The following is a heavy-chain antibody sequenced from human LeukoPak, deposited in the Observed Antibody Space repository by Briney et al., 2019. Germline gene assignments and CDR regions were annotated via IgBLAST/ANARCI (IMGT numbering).Heavy chain of an antibody. V-gene: IGHV3-23*01. CDR1: GFTFSSYA. J-gene: IGHJ4*02. D-gene: IGHD2-2*01. CDR3: AKDYIGYDQDFDY. CDR2: ISGSGIST. Sequence: PGGSLRLSCAASGFTFSSYAMSWVRQAPGKGLEWVSSISGSGISTYYANSVKGRFSISRDNSKNTLDLQMNSLGAEDTAVYFCAKDYIGYDQDFDYWGQGTLVTVSS.